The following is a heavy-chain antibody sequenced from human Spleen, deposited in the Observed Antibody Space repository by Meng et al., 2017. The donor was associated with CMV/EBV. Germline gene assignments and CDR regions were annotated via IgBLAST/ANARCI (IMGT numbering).Heavy chain of an antibody. J-gene: IGHJ4*02. Sequence: GGSLRLSCAASGFTFSSYGMHWVRQAPGKGLEWVAFIWNDGDDKYYADPVKGRFAISRDNSKNTLYLQINSLRPEDTALYYCAKVHLSSSWHRNYFDYWGQGTLVTVSS. D-gene: IGHD6-13*01. CDR1: GFTFSSYG. CDR2: IWNDGDDK. CDR3: AKVHLSSSWHRNYFDY. V-gene: IGHV3-30*02.